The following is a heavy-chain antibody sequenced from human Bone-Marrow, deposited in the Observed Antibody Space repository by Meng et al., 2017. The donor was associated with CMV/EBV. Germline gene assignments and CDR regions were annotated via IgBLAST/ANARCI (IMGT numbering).Heavy chain of an antibody. CDR1: GFTFSSYS. D-gene: IGHD2-15*01. V-gene: IGHV3-48*04. CDR2: ISSSSSTI. CDR3: AKVGYSQSRFMCGSVCDV. J-gene: IGHJ6*01. Sequence: GESLKLSCAASGFTFSSYSMNWVRQAPGKGLEWVSYISSSSSTIYYADSVKGRFTISRDNAKDTPYLQMNSLRAEDTAVYYCAKVGYSQSRFMCGSVCDVWGQGTTVTVSS.